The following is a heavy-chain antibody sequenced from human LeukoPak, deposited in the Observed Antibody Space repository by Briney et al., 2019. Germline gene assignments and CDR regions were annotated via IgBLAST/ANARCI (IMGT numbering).Heavy chain of an antibody. CDR3: AKEQVEPVVATVAFDY. J-gene: IGHJ4*02. CDR2: ITGSGDRT. V-gene: IGHV3-23*01. Sequence: PGGSLRLSCAASGFTFSTYAMSWVRQSPGEGLEWVSAITGSGDRTYYADSVKGRFTISRDNSKNTLYLQLNSLRAEDTALYYCAKEQVEPVVATVAFDYWGQGTLVTVSS. D-gene: IGHD4-23*01. CDR1: GFTFSTYA.